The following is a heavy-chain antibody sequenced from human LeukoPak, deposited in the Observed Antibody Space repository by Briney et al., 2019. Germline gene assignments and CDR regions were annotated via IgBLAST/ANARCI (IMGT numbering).Heavy chain of an antibody. D-gene: IGHD2-2*03. Sequence: GGSLRLSCAVSGFTSSDFEMNWVRQAPGKGLQWVSHIDTSATSMHYADSVKGRFTISRDNAKNLLFLQMNSLRAEDTAVYYCVTDRPGVMDFDFWGQGTLATVSS. CDR1: GFTSSDFE. V-gene: IGHV3-48*03. J-gene: IGHJ4*02. CDR2: IDTSATSM. CDR3: VTDRPGVMDFDF.